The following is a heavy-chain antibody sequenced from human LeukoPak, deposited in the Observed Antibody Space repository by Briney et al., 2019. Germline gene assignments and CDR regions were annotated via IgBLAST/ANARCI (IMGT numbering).Heavy chain of an antibody. CDR1: GFSFGSFW. D-gene: IGHD6-19*01. V-gene: IGHV3-7*03. CDR3: VRDIGWYRFDY. CDR2: IKPDGSET. J-gene: IGHJ4*02. Sequence: GGSLRLSCAASGFSFGSFWMTWVRQAPGKGLEWVAHIKPDGSETKYVDSVKGRSTISRDNAKNSLFLLMNSLGVEDTAVYYCVRDIGWYRFDYWGRGTLVTVSS.